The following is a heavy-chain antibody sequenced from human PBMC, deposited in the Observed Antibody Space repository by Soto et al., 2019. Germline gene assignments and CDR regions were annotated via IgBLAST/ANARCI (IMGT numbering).Heavy chain of an antibody. CDR1: GGSISSYY. CDR2: IYYSGST. CDR3: TRGLDSSGYYYYYYYGMDV. V-gene: IGHV4-59*01. D-gene: IGHD3-22*01. J-gene: IGHJ6*02. Sequence: PSETLSLTCTVSGGSISSYYWSWIRQPPGKGLEWIGYIYYSGSTNYNPSLKSRVTISVDTSKNQFSLKLSSVTAADTAVYYCTRGLDSSGYYYYYYYGMDVWGQGTTVT.